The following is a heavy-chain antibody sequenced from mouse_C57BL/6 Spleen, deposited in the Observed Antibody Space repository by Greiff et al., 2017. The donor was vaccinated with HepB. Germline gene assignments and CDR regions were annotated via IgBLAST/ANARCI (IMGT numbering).Heavy chain of an antibody. CDR3: AREGGSSYRYAMDY. V-gene: IGHV1-19*01. CDR2: INPYNGGT. CDR1: GYTFTDYY. D-gene: IGHD1-1*01. Sequence: VQLQQSGPVLVKPGASVKMSCKASGYTFTDYYMNWVKQSHGKSLEWIGVINPYNGGTSYNQKFKGKATLTVDKSSSTAYMELNSLTSEDSAVYYCAREGGSSYRYAMDYWGQGTSVTVSS. J-gene: IGHJ4*01.